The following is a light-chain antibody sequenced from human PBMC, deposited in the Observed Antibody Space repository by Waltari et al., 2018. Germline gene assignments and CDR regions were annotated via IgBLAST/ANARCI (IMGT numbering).Light chain of an antibody. J-gene: IGKJ1*01. CDR2: DAS. Sequence: EIVLTQSPGTLSLSPGERATLSCRASQRVIRTLALYQQKPGQATTRLTDDASIRANGIPDRFGGSGSGTDFSLTISSLEPEDFAVYYCQKYGRLPATFGQGTKVEIK. CDR1: QRVIRT. V-gene: IGKV3-20*01. CDR3: QKYGRLPAT.